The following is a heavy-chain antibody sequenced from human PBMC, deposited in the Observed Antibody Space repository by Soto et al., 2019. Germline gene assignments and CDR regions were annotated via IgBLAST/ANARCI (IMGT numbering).Heavy chain of an antibody. CDR1: GGSISSYY. CDR3: ARGSDLDDWLLDMGPFDY. CDR2: IYYSGST. D-gene: IGHD3-9*01. J-gene: IGHJ4*02. V-gene: IGHV4-59*01. Sequence: SETLSLTCTVSGGSISSYYWSWIRQPPGKGLEWIGYIYYSGSTNYNPSLKSRVTISVDTSKNQFSLKLSSVTAADTAVYYCARGSDLDDWLLDMGPFDYWGQGTLVTVSS.